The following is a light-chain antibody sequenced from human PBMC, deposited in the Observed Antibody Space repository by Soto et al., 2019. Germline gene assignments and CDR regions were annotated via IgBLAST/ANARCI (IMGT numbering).Light chain of an antibody. CDR1: QSISSW. J-gene: IGKJ1*01. Sequence: DIQMTQSTSTLSASVGNRVTITCRASQSISSWLAWYQQKTGKAPKLLIYDASSLESRVPSRFSGSGSGTDLFLFISILLPDDFANYCCQQYNRNTLGQGTKVDIK. V-gene: IGKV1-5*01. CDR2: DAS. CDR3: QQYNRNT.